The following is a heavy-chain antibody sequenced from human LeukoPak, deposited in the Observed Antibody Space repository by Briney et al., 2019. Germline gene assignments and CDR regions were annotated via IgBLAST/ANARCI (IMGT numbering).Heavy chain of an antibody. Sequence: SETLSLTCTVSGGSISSYYWSWIRQPPGKALEWIAYIYYSGSTNYNPSLKSRVTISVDTSKNQFSLKVSSVTAADTAVYYCALIVMSGRGYWGQGTLVTVSS. CDR1: GGSISSYY. D-gene: IGHD3-16*02. V-gene: IGHV4-59*01. CDR3: ALIVMSGRGY. J-gene: IGHJ4*02. CDR2: IYYSGST.